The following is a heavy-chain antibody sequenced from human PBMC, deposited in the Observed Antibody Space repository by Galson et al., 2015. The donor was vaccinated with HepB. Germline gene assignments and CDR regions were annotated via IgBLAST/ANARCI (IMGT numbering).Heavy chain of an antibody. D-gene: IGHD2-15*01. CDR1: RSRFSTYG. CDR3: ARDGGVVVAATPLGYFDY. Sequence: SLRLSCAASRSRFSTYGMNWVRQAPGKGLERVAVISYDGSNKYYADSVKGRFTISRDNSKNTLYLQMNSLRAEDTAVYYCARDGGVVVAATPLGYFDYWGQGTLVTVSS. CDR2: ISYDGSNK. J-gene: IGHJ4*02. V-gene: IGHV3-30*19.